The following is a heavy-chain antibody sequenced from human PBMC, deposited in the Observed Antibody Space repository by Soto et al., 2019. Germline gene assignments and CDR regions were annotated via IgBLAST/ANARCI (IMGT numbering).Heavy chain of an antibody. CDR1: GFSFSSYA. V-gene: IGHV3-30-3*01. D-gene: IGHD1-26*01. J-gene: IGHJ6*02. CDR3: ARALLVPVPMWYYFGMDV. Sequence: PGGSLRLSCEASGFSFSSYALHWVRQAPGKGLEWLAVISVDGNYEFYADSVKGQFTISRDNSKNTLHLQMNSLRAEDTAVYYCARALLVPVPMWYYFGMDVLGPGTPVTLSS. CDR2: ISVDGNYE.